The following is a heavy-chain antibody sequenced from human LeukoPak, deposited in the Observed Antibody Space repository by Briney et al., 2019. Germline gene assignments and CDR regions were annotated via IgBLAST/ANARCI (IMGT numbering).Heavy chain of an antibody. CDR3: ARGSPPSYCSSTSCYLGSYYYGMDV. D-gene: IGHD2-2*01. CDR2: IYYSGST. V-gene: IGHV4-59*01. CDR1: GDSISSYY. J-gene: IGHJ6*02. Sequence: SETLSLTCTVSGDSISSYYWSWIRQPPGKGLEWIGYIYYSGSTNYNPSLKSRVTISVDTSKNQFSLKLSSVTAADTAVYYCARGSPPSYCSSTSCYLGSYYYGMDVWGQGTTVTVSS.